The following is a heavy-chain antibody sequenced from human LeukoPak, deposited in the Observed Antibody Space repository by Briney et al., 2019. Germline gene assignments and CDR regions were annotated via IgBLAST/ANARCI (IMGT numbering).Heavy chain of an antibody. D-gene: IGHD5-24*01. CDR1: GGSISSYY. CDR3: ARVRDGYNQGAYYFDY. V-gene: IGHV4-59*01. J-gene: IGHJ4*02. CDR2: IYYSGST. Sequence: SETLSLTCTVSGGSISSYYWSWIRQPPGKGLEWIGYIYYSGSTNYNPSLKSRVTTSVDTSKNQFSLKLSSVTAADTAVYYCARVRDGYNQGAYYFDYWGQGTLVTVSS.